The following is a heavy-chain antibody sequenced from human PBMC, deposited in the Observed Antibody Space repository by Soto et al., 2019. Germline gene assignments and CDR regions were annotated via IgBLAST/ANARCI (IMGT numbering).Heavy chain of an antibody. Sequence: PSETLSLTCTVSGGSISSYYWSWIRQPPGKGLEWIGYIYYSGSTNYNPSLKSRVTISVDTSKNQFSLKLSSVTAADTAVYYCARDQLGSGLHIDYWGQGTLVTVSS. D-gene: IGHD2-15*01. V-gene: IGHV4-59*01. CDR2: IYYSGST. CDR3: ARDQLGSGLHIDY. J-gene: IGHJ4*02. CDR1: GGSISSYY.